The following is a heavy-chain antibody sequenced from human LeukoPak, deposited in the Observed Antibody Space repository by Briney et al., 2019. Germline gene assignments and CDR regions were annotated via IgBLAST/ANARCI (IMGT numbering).Heavy chain of an antibody. J-gene: IGHJ4*02. D-gene: IGHD2-15*01. CDR3: ARFRVVAATYYFDY. CDR1: GGTFSSYA. Sequence: SVKVSCKASGGTFSSYAISWVRQAPGQGLEWMGGIIPIFGTANYAQKFQGRVAITADESTSTAYMELSSLRSEDTAVYYCARFRVVAATYYFDYWGQGTLVTVSS. CDR2: IIPIFGTA. V-gene: IGHV1-69*13.